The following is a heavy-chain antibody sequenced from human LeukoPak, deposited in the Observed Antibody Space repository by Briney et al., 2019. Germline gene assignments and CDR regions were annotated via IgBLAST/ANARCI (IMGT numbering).Heavy chain of an antibody. V-gene: IGHV3-23*01. CDR2: ISASGGST. J-gene: IGHJ4*02. D-gene: IGHD2-15*01. CDR3: AKAVVVVVAAILFDY. CDR1: GFTFSSSA. Sequence: GGSLRLSCAASGFTFSSSAMSWVRQVPGKGLEWVSGISASGGSTSYADSVKGRFTISRDNSKNTLYLQMNSLRAEDTAVYYCAKAVVVVVAAILFDYWGQGTLVTVSS.